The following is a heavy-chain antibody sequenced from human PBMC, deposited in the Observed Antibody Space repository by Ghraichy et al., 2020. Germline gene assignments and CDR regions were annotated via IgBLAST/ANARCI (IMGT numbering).Heavy chain of an antibody. CDR1: GGTFSSYA. CDR2: IIPIFGTA. J-gene: IGHJ6*02. D-gene: IGHD5-18*01. V-gene: IGHV1-69*13. Sequence: SVKVSCKASGGTFSSYAISWVRQAPGQGLEWMGGIIPIFGTANYAQKFQGRVTITADESTSTAYMELSSLRSEDTAVYYCASGYSYGYSYYYGMDVWGQGTTVTVSS. CDR3: ASGYSYGYSYYYGMDV.